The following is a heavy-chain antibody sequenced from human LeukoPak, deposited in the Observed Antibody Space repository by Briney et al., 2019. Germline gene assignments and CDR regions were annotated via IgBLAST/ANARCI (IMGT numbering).Heavy chain of an antibody. CDR1: GGSISSGSYY. J-gene: IGHJ4*02. Sequence: PSETLSLTCTVSGGSISSGSYYWSWIRQPAGKGLEWIGRIYSSGSTNYNPSLKSRVTISLDTSKNQFSLKLNSVTAADTAVYYCAAARGIRYYFDYWGQGTLFTVSS. D-gene: IGHD6-25*01. CDR3: AAARGIRYYFDY. CDR2: IYSSGST. V-gene: IGHV4-61*02.